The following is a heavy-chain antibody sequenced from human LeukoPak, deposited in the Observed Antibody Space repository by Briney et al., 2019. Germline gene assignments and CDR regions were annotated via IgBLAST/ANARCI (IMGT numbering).Heavy chain of an antibody. CDR3: ARDRGSYGCGGDCYFINDAFDI. V-gene: IGHV3-73*01. D-gene: IGHD2-21*02. CDR1: GFTFSGSA. CDR2: IRSKANSYAT. J-gene: IGHJ3*02. Sequence: TGGSLRLSCAASGFTFSGSAMHWVRQASGKGLEWVGRIRSKANSYATAYAASVKGRFTISRDDSKNTTYLQMNSLKTEDTAVYYCARDRGSYGCGGDCYFINDAFDIWGQGTMVTVSS.